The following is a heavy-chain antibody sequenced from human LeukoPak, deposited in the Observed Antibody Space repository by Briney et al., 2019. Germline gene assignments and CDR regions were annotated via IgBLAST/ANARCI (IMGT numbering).Heavy chain of an antibody. CDR3: ATVGGYSSGWPWYFDY. D-gene: IGHD6-19*01. CDR1: GFTFSSYW. J-gene: IGHJ4*02. CDR2: INSDGSST. Sequence: GGSLRLSCAASGFTFSSYWMSWVRQAPGKGLVWVSRINSDGSSTSYADSVKGRFTISRDNAKNTLYLQMNSLRAEDTAVYYCATVGGYSSGWPWYFDYWGQGTLVTVSS. V-gene: IGHV3-74*01.